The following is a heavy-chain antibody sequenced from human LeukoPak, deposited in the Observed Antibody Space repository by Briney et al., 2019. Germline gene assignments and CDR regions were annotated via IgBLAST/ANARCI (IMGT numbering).Heavy chain of an antibody. J-gene: IGHJ4*02. CDR2: ISSGSGSI. CDR3: ARDRHVSGWADFDY. V-gene: IGHV3-48*04. D-gene: IGHD6-19*01. Sequence: GGSLRLSCAASGFSFSDYSMNWVRQVPGKGLEWVSYISSGSGSISYADSVKGRLTISRDTAKNSLYLQMSDLRAEDTAVYYCARDRHVSGWADFDYWGQGTLVTVSS. CDR1: GFSFSDYS.